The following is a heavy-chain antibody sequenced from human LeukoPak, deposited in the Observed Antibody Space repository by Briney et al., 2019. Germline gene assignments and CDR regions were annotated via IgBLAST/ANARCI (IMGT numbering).Heavy chain of an antibody. CDR2: IYYSGST. D-gene: IGHD3-10*01. J-gene: IGHJ6*02. CDR3: ARDAEYYYGSGSYSSGIDV. CDR1: GGSIRSSGYY. Sequence: SQTLSLTCTVSGGSIRSSGYYWSWIRQHPGKGLEWFGYIYYSGSTYYNPSLKSRVIISVDTSKNQFSLKLSSVTAADTAVYYCARDAEYYYGSGSYSSGIDVWGQGTTVTVSS. V-gene: IGHV4-31*03.